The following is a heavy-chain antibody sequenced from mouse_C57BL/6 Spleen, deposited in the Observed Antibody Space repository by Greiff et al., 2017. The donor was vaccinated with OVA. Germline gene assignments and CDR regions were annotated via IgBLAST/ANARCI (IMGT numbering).Heavy chain of an antibody. CDR3: ARRGAQAPMAMDY. Sequence: VQLKESGPGMVKPSQSLSLTCTVTGYSITSGYDWHWIRHFPGNKLEWMGYISYSGSTNYNPSLKSRISITHDTSKNHFFLKLNSVTTEDTATYYCARRGAQAPMAMDYWGQGTSVTVSS. CDR1: GYSITSGYD. D-gene: IGHD3-2*02. CDR2: ISYSGST. J-gene: IGHJ4*01. V-gene: IGHV3-1*01.